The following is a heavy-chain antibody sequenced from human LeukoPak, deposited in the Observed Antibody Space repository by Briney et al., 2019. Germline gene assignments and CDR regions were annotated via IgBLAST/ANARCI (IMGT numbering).Heavy chain of an antibody. Sequence: GGSLRLSCAASGFTFDDYAMHWVRQAPGKGLEWVSLISGDGGSTYYADSVKGRFTISRDNAKNTLYLQMNSLRAEDTAVYYCASLVVVPAAMVSYYYMDVWGKGTTVTVSS. CDR1: GFTFDDYA. J-gene: IGHJ6*03. CDR3: ASLVVVPAAMVSYYYMDV. D-gene: IGHD2-2*01. CDR2: ISGDGGST. V-gene: IGHV3-43*02.